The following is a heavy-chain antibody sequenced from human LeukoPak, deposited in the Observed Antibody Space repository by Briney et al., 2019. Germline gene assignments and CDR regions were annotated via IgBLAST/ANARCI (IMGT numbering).Heavy chain of an antibody. CDR3: ARGARGYSGYDWFDP. D-gene: IGHD5-12*01. Sequence: ASVKVSCKASGYTFTSYGISWVRQAPGQGLEWMGRIIPILGIANYAQKFQGRVTITADKSTSTAYMELSSLRSEDTAVYYCARGARGYSGYDWFDPWGQGTLVTVSS. V-gene: IGHV1-69*04. J-gene: IGHJ5*02. CDR2: IIPILGIA. CDR1: GYTFTSYG.